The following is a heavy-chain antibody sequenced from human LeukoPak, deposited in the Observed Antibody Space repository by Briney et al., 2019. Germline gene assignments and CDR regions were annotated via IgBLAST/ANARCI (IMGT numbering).Heavy chain of an antibody. CDR1: GGSISSTSYY. V-gene: IGHV4-61*03. D-gene: IGHD6-13*01. J-gene: IGHJ4*02. CDR3: ARGGSSSWRIGYYFDY. Sequence: PSETLSLTCTVSGGSISSTSYYWNWIRQPPGQGLEWIGFIYSSGSTNYNPSLKSRVAISVDTSKNHFSLKLSSVTAADTAVYYCARGGSSSWRIGYYFDYWGQGTLVTVSS. CDR2: IYSSGST.